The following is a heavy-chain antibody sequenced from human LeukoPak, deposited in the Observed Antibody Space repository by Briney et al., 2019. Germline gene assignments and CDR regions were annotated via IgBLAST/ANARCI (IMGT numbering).Heavy chain of an antibody. CDR1: GYSIRNGYN. V-gene: IGHV4-38-2*02. CDR2: IYYSGST. D-gene: IGHD5-18*01. Sequence: SETLSLTCTVSGYSIRNGYNWGWIRLSPGKGLEWIGSIYYSGSTYYNPSLKSRVTISVDTSKNQFSLKLSSVTAADTAVYYCARRLLRGYSYGPQHYFDYWGQGTLVTVSS. J-gene: IGHJ4*02. CDR3: ARRLLRGYSYGPQHYFDY.